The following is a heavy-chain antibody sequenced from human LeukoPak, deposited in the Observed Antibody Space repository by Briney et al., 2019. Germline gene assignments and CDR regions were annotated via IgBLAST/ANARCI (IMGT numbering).Heavy chain of an antibody. CDR1: GGSISSYY. V-gene: IGHV4-4*07. Sequence: SETLSLTCTVSGGSISSYYWSWIRQPAGKGLEWIGRIYTSGSTNYNPSLKSRVTMSVDTSKNQFSLKLSSVTAADTAVYYCLRGYCSGGSCGFDYWGQGTLVTVSS. CDR2: IYTSGST. J-gene: IGHJ4*02. D-gene: IGHD2-15*01. CDR3: LRGYCSGGSCGFDY.